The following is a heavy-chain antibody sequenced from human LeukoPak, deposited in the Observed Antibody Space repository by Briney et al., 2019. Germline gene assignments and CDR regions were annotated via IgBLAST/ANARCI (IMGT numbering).Heavy chain of an antibody. J-gene: IGHJ6*02. V-gene: IGHV4-61*01. Sequence: SQTLSLTCTVSGGSISSGSYYWGWVRQPPGRGLEWLGYIHYTGSTYYNPSLRSRVTLSIDMSKNQSSLRLSSVTAADTAVYYCARTGGDCSSGLCYYAMDVWGQGTTVTVS. CDR1: GGSISSGSYY. CDR3: ARTGGDCSSGLCYYAMDV. D-gene: IGHD2-21*02. CDR2: IHYTGST.